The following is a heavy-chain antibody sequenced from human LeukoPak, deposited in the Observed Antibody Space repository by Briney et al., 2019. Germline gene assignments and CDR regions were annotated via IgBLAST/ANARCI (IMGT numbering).Heavy chain of an antibody. Sequence: ASVKVSCNASGYTFTGYYMHWVRQAPGQGLEWMGWINPNSGGTNYAQKFQGRVTMTRDTSISTAYMELSRLRSDDTAVYYCAREDIVLMVYAIDGAFDIWGQGTMVTVSS. J-gene: IGHJ3*02. V-gene: IGHV1-2*02. CDR3: AREDIVLMVYAIDGAFDI. CDR1: GYTFTGYY. D-gene: IGHD2-8*01. CDR2: INPNSGGT.